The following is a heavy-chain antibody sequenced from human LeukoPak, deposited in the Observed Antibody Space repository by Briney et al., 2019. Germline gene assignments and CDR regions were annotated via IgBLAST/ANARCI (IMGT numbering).Heavy chain of an antibody. CDR3: ARSTVLPPYYYDSSGYSETDY. CDR2: ISGSGGST. J-gene: IGHJ4*02. Sequence: GGSLRLSCAASGFTFSSYAMSWVRQAPGKGLEWVSAISGSGGSTYYADSVKGRFTISRDNSKNTLYLQMNSLRAEDTAVYYCARSTVLPPYYYDSSGYSETDYWGQGTLVTVSS. CDR1: GFTFSSYA. D-gene: IGHD3-22*01. V-gene: IGHV3-23*01.